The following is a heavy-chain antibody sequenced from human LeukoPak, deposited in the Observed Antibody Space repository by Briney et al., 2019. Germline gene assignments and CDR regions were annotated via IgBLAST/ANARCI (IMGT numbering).Heavy chain of an antibody. D-gene: IGHD4-11*01. V-gene: IGHV3-23*01. J-gene: IGHJ4*02. CDR1: GFTFSTYA. Sequence: GGSLRLSCAASGFTFSTYAMSWVRQAPGKGLEWVSAISGSGDSTYYADAVKGRFNTSRDNSKNTLYLQVSSLRAEDTAVYYCATSYSKKYWGQGTLVTVSS. CDR2: ISGSGDST. CDR3: ATSYSKKY.